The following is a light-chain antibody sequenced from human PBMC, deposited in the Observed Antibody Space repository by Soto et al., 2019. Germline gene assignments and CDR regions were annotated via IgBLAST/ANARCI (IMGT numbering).Light chain of an antibody. CDR1: QSVRFNS. Sequence: EVVLTQSPGTLSLSPGERATLSCRASQSVRFNSLAWYQQKPGQAPSLLIYGASSRATGIPARFSGSGAGTDFTLSISRLEPEGDAVYYCQQYGSTWFTFGPGTKVDIK. CDR3: QQYGSTWFT. CDR2: GAS. J-gene: IGKJ3*01. V-gene: IGKV3-20*01.